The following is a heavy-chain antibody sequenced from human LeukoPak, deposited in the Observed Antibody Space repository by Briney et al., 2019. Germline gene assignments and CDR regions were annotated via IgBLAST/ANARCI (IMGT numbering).Heavy chain of an antibody. D-gene: IGHD2-15*01. J-gene: IGHJ4*02. CDR1: GYTFTGYY. CDR3: AREAIVVAGTFDY. V-gene: IGHV1-46*01. Sequence: ASVKVSCKASGYTFTGYYMHWVRQAPGQGLEWMGIINPSGGSTSYAQKFQGRVTMTRDMSTSTVYMELSSLRSEDTAVYYCAREAIVVAGTFDYWGQGTLVTVSS. CDR2: INPSGGST.